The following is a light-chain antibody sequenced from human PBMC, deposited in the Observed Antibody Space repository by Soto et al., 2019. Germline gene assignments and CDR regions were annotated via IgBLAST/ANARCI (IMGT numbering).Light chain of an antibody. CDR1: SSDVGGYNF. J-gene: IGLJ1*01. V-gene: IGLV2-14*01. Sequence: QSVLTQPASVSGTPGQSITISCTGTSSDVGGYNFVSWYQQHPGKAPNLMIYEVSNRPSGVSNRFSGSKSGNTASLTISGLQAEDEADYYCSSYTSSSTPFVFGTGTKVTVL. CDR3: SSYTSSSTPFV. CDR2: EVS.